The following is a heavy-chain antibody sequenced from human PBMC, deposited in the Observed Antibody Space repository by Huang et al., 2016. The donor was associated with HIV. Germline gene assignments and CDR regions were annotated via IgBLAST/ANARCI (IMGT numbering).Heavy chain of an antibody. CDR3: ARNGDIGPWGYYFDS. D-gene: IGHD2-15*01. CDR1: GLTFSGYA. Sequence: QVQLVESGGGVVQPGRSLRLSCAASGLTFSGYAMHWVRQAPGKGLEWVAVISYDGSNKYYADSVKGRFIISRDNTNNTLYLQMNSLRGEDTAVYYCARNGDIGPWGYYFDSWGQGTLVTVSS. CDR2: ISYDGSNK. V-gene: IGHV3-30-3*01. J-gene: IGHJ4*02.